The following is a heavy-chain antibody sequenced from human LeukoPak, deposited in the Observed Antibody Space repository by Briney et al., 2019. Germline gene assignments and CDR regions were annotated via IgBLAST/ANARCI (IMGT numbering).Heavy chain of an antibody. Sequence: SETLSLTCTVPGGSISTYYWSWIRQPPGKGLEWIGYIYYSGSTNYNPSLKSRVTISVDTSKNQFSLKLSSVTAADTAVYYCARRAPYSYEWSTLDYWGQGTLVTVSS. CDR2: IYYSGST. CDR1: GGSISTYY. J-gene: IGHJ4*02. D-gene: IGHD5-18*01. CDR3: ARRAPYSYEWSTLDY. V-gene: IGHV4-59*08.